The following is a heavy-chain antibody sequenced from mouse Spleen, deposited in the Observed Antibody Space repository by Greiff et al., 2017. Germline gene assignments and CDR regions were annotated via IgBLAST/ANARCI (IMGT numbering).Heavy chain of an antibody. D-gene: IGHD4-1*01. CDR2: IRLKSDNYAT. CDR3: TELGRYWYFDV. V-gene: IGHV6-3*01. CDR1: GFTFSNYW. J-gene: IGHJ1*01. Sequence: EVMLVESGGGLVQPGGSMKLSCVASGFTFSNYWMNWVRQSPEKGLEWVAQIRLKSDNYATHYAESVKGRFTISRDDSKSSVYLQMNNLRAEDTGIYYCTELGRYWYFDVWGAGTTVTVSS.